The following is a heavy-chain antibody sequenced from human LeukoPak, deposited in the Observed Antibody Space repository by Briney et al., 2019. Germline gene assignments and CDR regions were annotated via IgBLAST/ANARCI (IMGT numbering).Heavy chain of an antibody. CDR1: GDSISNSY. CDR2: ISYNGSP. V-gene: IGHV4-59*01. CDR3: ARDHWLLSSKTWYYYGLVV. J-gene: IGHJ6*02. D-gene: IGHD3-9*01. Sequence: PSETLSLTCTVSGDSISNSYWSWIRQPPGKGLEWLGYISYNGSPDYSPSLKSRVTISADTSKNQFSLILTSVTAADTAVYYCARDHWLLSSKTWYYYGLVVWGQGTTVTVSS.